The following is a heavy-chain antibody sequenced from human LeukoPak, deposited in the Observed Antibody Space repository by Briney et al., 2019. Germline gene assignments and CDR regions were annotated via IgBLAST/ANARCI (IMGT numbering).Heavy chain of an antibody. Sequence: GGSLRLSCVASGFTFSSHAMHWVRQAPGKGLEWVAVIAYDASNEYYADSVKGRFTISRDNSKDTLYLQMNSLRTEDTAMYYCVGEVGPRQMNYWGQGTLVTVSS. D-gene: IGHD1-26*01. CDR1: GFTFSSHA. CDR2: IAYDASNE. CDR3: VGEVGPRQMNY. J-gene: IGHJ4*02. V-gene: IGHV3-30-3*01.